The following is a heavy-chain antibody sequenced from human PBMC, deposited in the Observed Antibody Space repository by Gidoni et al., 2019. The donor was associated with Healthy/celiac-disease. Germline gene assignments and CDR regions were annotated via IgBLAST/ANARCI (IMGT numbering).Heavy chain of an antibody. CDR2: INHSGST. CDR1: GGSFSGYY. J-gene: IGHJ5*02. Sequence: QVQLQQWGAGLLKPSETLSLTCAVYGGSFSGYYWSWIRQPPGKGLEWIGEINHSGSTNYNPSRKSRVTISVDTSKNQFSLKLSSVTAADTAVYYCARGPMTTPSFDPWGQGTLVTVSS. D-gene: IGHD2-15*01. V-gene: IGHV4-34*01. CDR3: ARGPMTTPSFDP.